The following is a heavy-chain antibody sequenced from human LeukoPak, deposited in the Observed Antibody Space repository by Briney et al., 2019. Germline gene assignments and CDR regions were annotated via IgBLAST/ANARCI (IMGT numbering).Heavy chain of an antibody. D-gene: IGHD3-22*01. CDR2: ISSSSYYI. J-gene: IGHJ3*02. V-gene: IGHV3-21*01. Sequence: GGSLRLSCAASGFTFSSYSMNWVRQAPGKGLEWISSISSSSYYIYYADSVKGRFTISRDNAKNSLYLQMNSLRAEDTAVYYCARDLVLVFDIWGQGTMVTVSS. CDR1: GFTFSSYS. CDR3: ARDLVLVFDI.